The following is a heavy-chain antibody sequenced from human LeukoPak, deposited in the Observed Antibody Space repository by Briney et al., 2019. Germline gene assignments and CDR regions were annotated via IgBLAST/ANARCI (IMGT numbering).Heavy chain of an antibody. CDR1: GFTFSSYA. J-gene: IGHJ4*02. D-gene: IGHD5-12*01. Sequence: GGSLRLSCAASGFTFSSYAMSWVRQAPGKGLEWVSVIYSGGSTYYADSVKGRFTISRDNSKSTLYVEMNSLRAEDTAVYYCASLVATRYYFDFWGQGTLVTVSS. CDR3: ASLVATRYYFDF. CDR2: IYSGGST. V-gene: IGHV3-23*03.